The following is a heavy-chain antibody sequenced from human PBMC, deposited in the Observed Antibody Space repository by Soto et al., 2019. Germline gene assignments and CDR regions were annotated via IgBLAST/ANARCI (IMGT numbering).Heavy chain of an antibody. D-gene: IGHD3-22*01. Sequence: APVKASCKAPGLTYTSNGLSWVRQDNGKGLEWMGWISAYNGNTNYAQKLQGRVTMTTDTSTSTAYMELRSLRSDDTAVYYCARDSFPKSYYYDSSGYYYFDYCGQGTLVTVSS. CDR3: ARDSFPKSYYYDSSGYYYFDY. J-gene: IGHJ4*02. CDR2: ISAYNGNT. V-gene: IGHV1-18*01. CDR1: GLTYTSNG.